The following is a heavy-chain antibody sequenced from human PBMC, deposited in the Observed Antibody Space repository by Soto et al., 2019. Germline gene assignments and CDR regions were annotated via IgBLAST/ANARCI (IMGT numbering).Heavy chain of an antibody. V-gene: IGHV1-46*01. D-gene: IGHD4-17*01. Sequence: ASVKVSCKASGYTFTSYYMHWVRQAPGQGLEWMGIIHPSGGNTNYAQKLQGRVTMTTDTSTSTAYMELRSLRSDDTAVYYCASTTAYYYYGMDVWGQGTTVTVSS. CDR3: ASTTAYYYYGMDV. CDR1: GYTFTSYY. CDR2: IHPSGGNT. J-gene: IGHJ6*02.